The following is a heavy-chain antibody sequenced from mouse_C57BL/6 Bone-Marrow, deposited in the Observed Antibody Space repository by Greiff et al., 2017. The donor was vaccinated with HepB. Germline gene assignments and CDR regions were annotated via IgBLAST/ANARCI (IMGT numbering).Heavy chain of an antibody. CDR3: ARGGTD. V-gene: IGHV1-50*01. CDR1: GYTFTSYW. Sequence: QVQLQQPGAELVKPGASVKLSCKASGYTFTSYWMQWVKQRPGQGLEWIGEIDPSDSYTNYNQKFKGKATLTVDTSSSTAYMQLSSLTSEDSAVYYCARGGTDWGTGTTVTVSS. J-gene: IGHJ1*03. CDR2: IDPSDSYT.